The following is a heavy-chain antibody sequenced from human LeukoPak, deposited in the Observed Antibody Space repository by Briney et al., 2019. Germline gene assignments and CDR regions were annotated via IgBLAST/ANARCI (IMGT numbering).Heavy chain of an antibody. CDR3: AKLGLWFGDYDY. V-gene: IGHV3-23*01. CDR2: ISGSGGST. J-gene: IGHJ4*02. CDR1: GFTFSSYA. Sequence: PGGSLRLSCAAAGFTFSSYAMSRVRQAPGKGLEWVSAISGSGGSTYYADSVKGRFTISRDNSKNTLYLQMNSLRAEDTAVYYCAKLGLWFGDYDYWGQGTLVTVSS. D-gene: IGHD3-10*01.